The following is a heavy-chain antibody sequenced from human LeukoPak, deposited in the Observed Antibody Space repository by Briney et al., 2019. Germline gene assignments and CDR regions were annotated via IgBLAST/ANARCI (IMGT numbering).Heavy chain of an antibody. CDR1: GFTVSSNY. V-gene: IGHV3-30*02. CDR2: IRYDGSNK. Sequence: GGSLRLSCAASGFTVSSNYMSWVRQAPGKGLEWVAFIRYDGSNKYYADPVKGRFTISRDNSKNTLYLQMNSLRAEDTAIYYCAKENWYLYNNNWYKTWFDPWGQGTLVTVSS. D-gene: IGHD6-13*01. CDR3: AKENWYLYNNNWYKTWFDP. J-gene: IGHJ5*02.